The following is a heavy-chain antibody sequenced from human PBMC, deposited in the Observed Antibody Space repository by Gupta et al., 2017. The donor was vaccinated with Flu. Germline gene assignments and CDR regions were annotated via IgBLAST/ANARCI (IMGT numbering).Heavy chain of an antibody. CDR1: ALTFSNYW. CDR2: INQDGSEK. CDR3: ARDYCTSNSCYDYGMDV. V-gene: IGHV3-7*01. Sequence: EVQLVESGGGLVQPGGSLRLSCAASALTFSNYWMTWVRQAPGKGLEWVSNINQDGSEKYYVDSVNGRFTISRDNTKNSLFLQMTSLRAEDTAVYYCARDYCTSNSCYDYGMDVWGQGTTVTVSS. J-gene: IGHJ6*02. D-gene: IGHD2-2*01.